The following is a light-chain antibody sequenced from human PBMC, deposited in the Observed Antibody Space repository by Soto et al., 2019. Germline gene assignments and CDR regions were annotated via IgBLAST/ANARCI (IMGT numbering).Light chain of an antibody. V-gene: IGLV1-44*01. CDR1: GSSIGTNT. J-gene: IGLJ2*01. CDR2: GNN. CDR3: AAWDGSLNNVL. Sequence: QSVLTQPPSASGTPGQRVTISCSGSGSSIGTNTVNWYRQLPGTAPKLIIYGNNQRPSGVPDRFSGSKSGTSASLSISGLQSEDEADYYCAAWDGSLNNVLFGGGTQLTVL.